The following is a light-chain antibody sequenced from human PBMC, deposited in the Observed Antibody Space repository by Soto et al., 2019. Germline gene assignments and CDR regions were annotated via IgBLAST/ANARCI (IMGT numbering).Light chain of an antibody. J-gene: IGKJ1*01. Sequence: DIQMTQSPSTLSASVGDRVTITCRASQSISSWLAWYQQKPGKAPKLLRYGASTLESGVPSRFRGSGSGTEFTLTISSLQPDDFETFYCQHYNSHSPTFGQGTKVDIK. CDR2: GAS. V-gene: IGKV1-5*01. CDR3: QHYNSHSPT. CDR1: QSISSW.